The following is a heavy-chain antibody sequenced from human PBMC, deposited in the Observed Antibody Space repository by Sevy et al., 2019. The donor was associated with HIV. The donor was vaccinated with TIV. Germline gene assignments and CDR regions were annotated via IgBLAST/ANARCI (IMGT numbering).Heavy chain of an antibody. D-gene: IGHD4-17*01. V-gene: IGHV4-30-2*01. CDR2: IFHSRNT. J-gene: IGHJ3*01. Sequence: SETLSLTCAVSGGSISSGSYSWNWIRQPPGQGLEWIGYIFHSRNTYYNPSLKSQVTISVDRYKNQFALKMTSVTAADTAVYYCARDGGTVTSPGVFDVWGQGTMVTVSS. CDR3: ARDGGTVTSPGVFDV. CDR1: GGSISSGSYS.